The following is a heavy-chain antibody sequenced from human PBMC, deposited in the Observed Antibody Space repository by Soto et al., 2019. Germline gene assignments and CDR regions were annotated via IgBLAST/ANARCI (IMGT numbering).Heavy chain of an antibody. J-gene: IGHJ4*02. CDR2: MDYSGST. V-gene: IGHV4-39*07. D-gene: IGHD2-8*02. Sequence: TSETLSLTCTVSGGSISASSYYWGWIRQPPGKGLEWIGSMDYSGSTYYNPSLKSRVTISVDTSKNQFSLKLTSVTAADTAVYYCARDKITGLFDYWGQGTLVTVSS. CDR3: ARDKITGLFDY. CDR1: GGSISASSYY.